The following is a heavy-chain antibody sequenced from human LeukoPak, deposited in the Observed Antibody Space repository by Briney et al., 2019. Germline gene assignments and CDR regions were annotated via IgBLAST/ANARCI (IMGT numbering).Heavy chain of an antibody. V-gene: IGHV3-48*03. CDR3: AKVKYTGYSPTHFFDF. CDR2: ISSSGSTI. J-gene: IGHJ4*02. CDR1: GFTFSSYE. D-gene: IGHD2-2*02. Sequence: GGSLRLSCAASGFTFSSYEMNWVRQAPGKGLEWVSYISSSGSTIYYADSVKGRFTISRDNSKNTLYVQMNSLRPEDTATYYCAKVKYTGYSPTHFFDFWGQGTRVTVSS.